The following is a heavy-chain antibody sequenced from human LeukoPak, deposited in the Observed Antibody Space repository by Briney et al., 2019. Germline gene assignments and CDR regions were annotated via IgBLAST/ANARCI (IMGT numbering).Heavy chain of an antibody. J-gene: IGHJ6*02. Sequence: GGSLRLSCAASGFTFDDYGMSWVRQAPGKGLEWVSGTNCNGGSTSYADSVKGRFTISRNNAKNSLYLQMNSLRVEDTALYHCARGPANHYGMDVWGQGTTVTVSS. CDR2: TNCNGGST. CDR1: GFTFDDYG. CDR3: ARGPANHYGMDV. D-gene: IGHD4/OR15-4a*01. V-gene: IGHV3-20*01.